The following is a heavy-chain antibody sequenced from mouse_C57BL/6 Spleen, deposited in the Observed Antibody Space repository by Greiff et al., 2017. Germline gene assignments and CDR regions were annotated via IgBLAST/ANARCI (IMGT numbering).Heavy chain of an antibody. CDR1: GFTFSDYG. J-gene: IGHJ4*01. CDR3: ACYDYDREYAMGY. CDR2: ISSGSSTI. D-gene: IGHD2-4*01. V-gene: IGHV5-17*01. Sequence: DVHLVESGGGLVKPGGSLKLSCAASGFTFSDYGMHWVRQAPEKGLEWVAYISSGSSTIYYADTVKGRFTISRDNAKNTLFLQIASLRSEDTAIYYCACYDYDREYAMGYWGQGTSVTVSS.